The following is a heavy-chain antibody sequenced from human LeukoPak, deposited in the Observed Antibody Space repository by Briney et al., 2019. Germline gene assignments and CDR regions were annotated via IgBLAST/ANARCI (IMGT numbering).Heavy chain of an antibody. Sequence: SETLSLTCTVSGGSISSYYWSWIRQPPGKGLEWIGYIYYSGSTNYNPSLKSRVTMSVDTSKNQFSLKLSSVTAADTAVYYCAREVVVGATGAEYFQHWGQGTLVTVSS. V-gene: IGHV4-59*12. CDR3: AREVVVGATGAEYFQH. CDR2: IYYSGST. CDR1: GGSISSYY. J-gene: IGHJ1*01. D-gene: IGHD1-26*01.